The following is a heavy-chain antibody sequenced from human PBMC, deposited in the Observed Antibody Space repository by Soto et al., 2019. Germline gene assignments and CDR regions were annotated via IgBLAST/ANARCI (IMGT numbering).Heavy chain of an antibody. CDR1: GFTFSSYA. J-gene: IGHJ2*01. V-gene: IGHV3-30-3*01. CDR3: ARPLWRDDYNWGYFDL. Sequence: QVQLVESGGGVVQPGRSLRLSCAASGFTFSSYALHWVRQVPGKGLEWVAVISYAGSNKYYADSVKGRFTISRDNSKNTLYLQMNSPRTEDTAVYYCARPLWRDDYNWGYFDLWGRGTLVTVSS. D-gene: IGHD4-4*01. CDR2: ISYAGSNK.